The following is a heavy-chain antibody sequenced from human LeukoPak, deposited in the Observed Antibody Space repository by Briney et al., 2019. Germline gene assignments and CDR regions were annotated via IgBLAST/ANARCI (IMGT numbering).Heavy chain of an antibody. J-gene: IGHJ5*02. Sequence: GASVKVSCKASGYTFTRYYMHWVRQAPGQGLEWMGIINPSGGSTSYAQKFQGRVTMTRDTSTSTVYMELSSLRSEDTAVYYCARDKGYDILTGDHSGLGNWFDPWGQGTLVTVSS. V-gene: IGHV1-46*01. CDR1: GYTFTRYY. CDR3: ARDKGYDILTGDHSGLGNWFDP. D-gene: IGHD3-9*01. CDR2: INPSGGST.